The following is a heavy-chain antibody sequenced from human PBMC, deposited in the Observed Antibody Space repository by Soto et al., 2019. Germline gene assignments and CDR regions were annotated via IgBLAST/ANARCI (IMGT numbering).Heavy chain of an antibody. D-gene: IGHD5-18*01. CDR2: IIPIFGTA. Sequence: QVQLVQSGAEVKKPGSSVKVSCKASGGTFSSYAISWVRQAPGQGLEWMGGIIPIFGTANYAQKFQGRVTITADESTRTADMELSSLRSEDTAVYYCASGAGYSYGPHGDYYYYGMDVWGQGTTVTVSS. J-gene: IGHJ6*02. CDR1: GGTFSSYA. CDR3: ASGAGYSYGPHGDYYYYGMDV. V-gene: IGHV1-69*01.